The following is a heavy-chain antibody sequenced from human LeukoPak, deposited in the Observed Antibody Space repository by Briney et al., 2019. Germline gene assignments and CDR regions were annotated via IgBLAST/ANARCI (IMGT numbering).Heavy chain of an antibody. D-gene: IGHD4-17*01. J-gene: IGHJ3*02. Sequence: GGSLRLSCAASGFTFSSYGMSWVRQAPGKGLERVSVISGSGGSTYYADSVKGRFTISRDNSKNTLFLQMNSLRAEDTAVYYCATGDLRSAFDIWGQGTMVTVSS. V-gene: IGHV3-23*01. CDR3: ATGDLRSAFDI. CDR2: ISGSGGST. CDR1: GFTFSSYG.